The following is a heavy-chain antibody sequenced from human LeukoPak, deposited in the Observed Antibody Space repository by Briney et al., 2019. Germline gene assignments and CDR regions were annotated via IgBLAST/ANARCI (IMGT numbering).Heavy chain of an antibody. D-gene: IGHD2-15*01. CDR3: ARAKAYCSGGSCYSDYYYGMDV. J-gene: IGHJ6*04. Sequence: PGRSLRLSCAASGFTFSSYGMHWVRQAPGKGLEWVAVIWYDGSNKYYADSVKGRFTISRDNSKNTLYLQMNSLRAEDTAVYYCARAKAYCSGGSCYSDYYYGMDVWGKGTTATVSS. V-gene: IGHV3-33*01. CDR2: IWYDGSNK. CDR1: GFTFSSYG.